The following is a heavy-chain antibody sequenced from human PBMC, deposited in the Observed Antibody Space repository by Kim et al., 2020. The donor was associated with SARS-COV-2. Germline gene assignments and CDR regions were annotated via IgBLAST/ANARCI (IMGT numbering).Heavy chain of an antibody. D-gene: IGHD3-10*01. CDR1: GFTFSNAW. Sequence: GGSLRLSCAASGFTFSNAWMSWVRQAPGKGLEWVGRIKSKTDGGTTDYAAPVKGRFTISRDDSKNTLYLQMNSLKTEDTAVYYCGMVRGVIIDYYYYGMDVWGQGTKVTVSS. J-gene: IGHJ6*02. CDR2: IKSKTDGGTT. V-gene: IGHV3-15*01. CDR3: GMVRGVIIDYYYYGMDV.